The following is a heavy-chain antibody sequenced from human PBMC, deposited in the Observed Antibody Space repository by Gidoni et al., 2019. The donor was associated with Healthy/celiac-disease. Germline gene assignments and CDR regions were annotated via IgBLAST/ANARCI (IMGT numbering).Heavy chain of an antibody. CDR2: IWYDGSNK. D-gene: IGHD6-13*01. Sequence: QVQLVESGGGVVQPGRSLRLSCAASGFTFSSYGMHWVRQAPGKGLEWVAVIWYDGSNKYYADSVKGRFTISRDNSKNTLYLQMNSLRAEDTAVYYCARDGPAAGFDYWGQGTLVTVSS. J-gene: IGHJ4*02. V-gene: IGHV3-33*01. CDR1: GFTFSSYG. CDR3: ARDGPAAGFDY.